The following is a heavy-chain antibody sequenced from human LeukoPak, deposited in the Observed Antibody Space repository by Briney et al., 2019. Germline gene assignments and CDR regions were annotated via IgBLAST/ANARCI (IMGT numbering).Heavy chain of an antibody. CDR1: GFTFSNAW. CDR3: ATDISTTWYDY. CDR2: IKSKPDGGTT. V-gene: IGHV3-15*01. Sequence: PGGSLRLSCAASGFTFSNAWMTRVRQAPGKGLEWVGRIKSKPDGGTTDYAAPVKGRFTISRDDSKNTLYLQMNSLKTEDTAMYYCATDISTTWYDYWGQGTLVTVSS. D-gene: IGHD6-13*01. J-gene: IGHJ4*02.